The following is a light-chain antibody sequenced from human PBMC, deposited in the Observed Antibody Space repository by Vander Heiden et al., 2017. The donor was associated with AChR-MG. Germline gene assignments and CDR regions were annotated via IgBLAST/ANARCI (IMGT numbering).Light chain of an antibody. Sequence: SALTQPASVSGSPGQSITISCTGTSSDIGGYNNVPWSHHHPGKAPKLVILDVSQRPSGVSKRFSGSKSGNTASLTISGLQAEDEADYYCSSYTTSSSPYVFGTGTKVTVL. CDR3: SSYTTSSSPYV. V-gene: IGLV2-14*03. J-gene: IGLJ1*01. CDR2: DVS. CDR1: SSDIGGYNN.